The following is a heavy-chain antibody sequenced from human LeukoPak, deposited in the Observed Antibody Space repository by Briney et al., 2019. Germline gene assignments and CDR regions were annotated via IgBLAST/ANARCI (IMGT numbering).Heavy chain of an antibody. CDR1: GGSFSGYY. J-gene: IGHJ5*02. CDR3: ARGCIAAAGTRSVDWFDP. D-gene: IGHD6-13*01. CDR2: INHSGST. V-gene: IGHV4-34*01. Sequence: SETLSLTCAVYGGSFSGYYWSWIRQPPGKGLEWIGEINHSGSTNYNPSLKSRVTISVDTSKNQFSLKLSSVTAADTAVYYCARGCIAAAGTRSVDWFDPWGRGTLVTVSS.